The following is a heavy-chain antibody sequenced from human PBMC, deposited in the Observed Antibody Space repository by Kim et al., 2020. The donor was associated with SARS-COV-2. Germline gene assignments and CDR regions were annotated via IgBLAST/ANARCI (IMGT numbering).Heavy chain of an antibody. CDR3: ARGLRLRTY. CDR2: SYI. Sequence: SYIYYADSVKGRFTISRDNAKNSLYLQMNSLRAEDTAVYYCARGLRLRTYWGQGTLVTVSS. D-gene: IGHD4-17*01. V-gene: IGHV3-21*01. J-gene: IGHJ4*02.